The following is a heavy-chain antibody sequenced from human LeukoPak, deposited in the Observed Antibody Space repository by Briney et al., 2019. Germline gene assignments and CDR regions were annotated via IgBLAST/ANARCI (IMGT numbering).Heavy chain of an antibody. Sequence: GGSLRLSCVASGFAFSDCWMSWVRQAPGKGLEWVANIKKDGNNKYYVDSVKGRFTVSRDNAKNSLYLQMNSLRAEDTAVYYCARLGLRPIDYSNPEFDSWGQGTLVTVSS. CDR2: IKKDGNNK. V-gene: IGHV3-7*01. CDR1: GFAFSDCW. CDR3: ARLGLRPIDYSNPEFDS. J-gene: IGHJ5*01. D-gene: IGHD4-11*01.